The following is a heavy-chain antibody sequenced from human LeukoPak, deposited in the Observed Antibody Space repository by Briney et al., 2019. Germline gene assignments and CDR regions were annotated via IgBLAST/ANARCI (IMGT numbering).Heavy chain of an antibody. CDR3: ARDAVARDGYSDY. Sequence: EASVKVSCKASGYIFTGYYMHWVRQAPGQGLEWMGWINPNNGDTKYAQKFQGRVTMTRDTSISTAYMELSRLRFDDTAVYYCARDAVARDGYSDYWGQGTLVTVSS. J-gene: IGHJ4*02. V-gene: IGHV1-2*02. CDR1: GYIFTGYY. CDR2: INPNNGDT. D-gene: IGHD5-24*01.